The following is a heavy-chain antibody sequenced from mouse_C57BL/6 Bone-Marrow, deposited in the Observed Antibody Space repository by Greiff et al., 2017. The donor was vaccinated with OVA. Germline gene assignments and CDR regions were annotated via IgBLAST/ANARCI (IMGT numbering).Heavy chain of an antibody. D-gene: IGHD1-1*01. V-gene: IGHV14-4*01. CDR2: IDPENGDT. CDR3: FTTVVATDY. J-gene: IGHJ2*01. Sequence: EVQLQESGAELVRPGASVKLSCTASGFNIKDDYMHWVKQRPEQGLEWIGWIDPENGDTEYASKFQGKATITADTSSNTAYLQLSSLTSEDTAVYYFFTTVVATDYWGQGTTLTVSS. CDR1: GFNIKDDY.